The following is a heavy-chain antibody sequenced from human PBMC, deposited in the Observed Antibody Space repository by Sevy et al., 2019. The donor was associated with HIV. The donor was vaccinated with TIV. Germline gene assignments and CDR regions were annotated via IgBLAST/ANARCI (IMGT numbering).Heavy chain of an antibody. CDR2: INPNNDAT. D-gene: IGHD5-18*01. CDR3: ARARRVTTVYYYYGMDV. CDR1: GYSFTDYY. Sequence: ASVKVSCKASGYSFTDYYMHWVRQAPGQGLEWMAWINPNNDATNHAQRFQGRVTMTRDTSTSTAYMELNRLRSDDTAVYYCARARRVTTVYYYYGMDVWGQGTTVTVSS. V-gene: IGHV1-2*02. J-gene: IGHJ6*02.